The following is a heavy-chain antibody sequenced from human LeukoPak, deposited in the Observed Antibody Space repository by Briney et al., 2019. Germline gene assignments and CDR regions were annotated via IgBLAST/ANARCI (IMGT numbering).Heavy chain of an antibody. CDR2: IIPIFGTA. D-gene: IGHD2-8*01. CDR1: GGTFSSYA. CDR3: ARDTKGDAFDI. Sequence: GASVKVSCKASGGTFSSYAISWVRQAPGQGLEWMGGIIPIFGTANYAQKLQGRVTITADESTSTAYMELSSLRSEDTAVYYCARDTKGDAFDIWGQGTMVTVSS. V-gene: IGHV1-69*13. J-gene: IGHJ3*02.